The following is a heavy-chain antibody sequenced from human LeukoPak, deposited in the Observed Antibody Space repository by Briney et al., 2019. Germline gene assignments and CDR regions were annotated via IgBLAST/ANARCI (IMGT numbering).Heavy chain of an antibody. CDR1: GGSISSYY. J-gene: IGHJ2*01. CDR2: IYYSGST. Sequence: SETLSLTCTVSGGSISSYYRSWIRQPPGKGLEWIGYIYYSGSTNYNPSLKSRVTISVDTSKNQFSLQLSSVTAADTAVYYCARFSSHDWYFDLWGRGALVTVSS. V-gene: IGHV4-59*01. CDR3: ARFSSHDWYFDL.